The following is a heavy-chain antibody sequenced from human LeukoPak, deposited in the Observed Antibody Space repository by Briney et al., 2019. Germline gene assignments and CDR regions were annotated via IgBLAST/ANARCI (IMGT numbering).Heavy chain of an antibody. CDR3: AKDIEVAGIVGAPRPFDY. CDR1: GFAFSSYS. Sequence: GGSLRLSCGASGFAFSSYSMNWVRQAPGKGLECISYIHRSGTPTYYSDSVKGRFTISRDNAKNSLYLQMNSLRAEDTALYYCAKDIEVAGIVGAPRPFDYWGQGTLVTVSS. CDR2: IHRSGTPT. D-gene: IGHD1-26*01. J-gene: IGHJ4*02. V-gene: IGHV3-48*04.